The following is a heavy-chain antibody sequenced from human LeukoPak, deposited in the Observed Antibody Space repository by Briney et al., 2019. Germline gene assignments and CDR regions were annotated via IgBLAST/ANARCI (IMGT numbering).Heavy chain of an antibody. V-gene: IGHV3-30*14. CDR3: ARVRVTGYSNFAY. CDR1: GFTFSSNA. J-gene: IGHJ4*02. Sequence: PGGSLRLSCAASGFTFSSNAMHWVRQAPGKGLEWVAVISYDGSNKYYADSVKGRFTISRDNSKNTVYLQMSSLRAEDTAVYYCARVRVTGYSNFAYWGQGTLVTVSS. CDR2: ISYDGSNK. D-gene: IGHD3-9*01.